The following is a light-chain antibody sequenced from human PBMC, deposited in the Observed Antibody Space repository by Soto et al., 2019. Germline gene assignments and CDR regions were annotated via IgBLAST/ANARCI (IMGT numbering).Light chain of an antibody. Sequence: AIQMTQSPSSLSASVGDRVTITCRASQGIRNDLGWYQQKPGKAPKILIYAASNFQSGVPSRFSGSGSGTEFPLTISRLQAEDFATYYCLQDFNYPRTFGQGTKVEIK. CDR2: AAS. CDR1: QGIRND. V-gene: IGKV1-6*01. J-gene: IGKJ1*01. CDR3: LQDFNYPRT.